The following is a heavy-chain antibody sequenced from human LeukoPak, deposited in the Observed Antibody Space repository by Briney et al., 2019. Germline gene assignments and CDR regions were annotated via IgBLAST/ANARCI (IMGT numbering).Heavy chain of an antibody. V-gene: IGHV3-30*03. D-gene: IGHD3-22*01. Sequence: GGSLRLSCAASGFTFSSYGMNWVRQAPGKGLEWVAVISYDGSNKYYADSVKGRFTISRDNSKNTLYLQMNSLRSDDTAVYYCARMPVPDPVGDSSGFPNWFDPWGQGTLVTVSS. CDR3: ARMPVPDPVGDSSGFPNWFDP. J-gene: IGHJ5*02. CDR1: GFTFSSYG. CDR2: ISYDGSNK.